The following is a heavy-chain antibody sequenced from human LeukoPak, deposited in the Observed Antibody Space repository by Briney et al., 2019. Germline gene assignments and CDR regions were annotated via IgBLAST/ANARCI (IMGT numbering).Heavy chain of an antibody. CDR3: ARAAGKVDYYYYMDV. D-gene: IGHD6-13*01. CDR2: INPNSGGT. V-gene: IGHV1-2*02. CDR1: GYTFTGYY. Sequence: ASVKVSCKASGYTFTGYYMRWVRQAPGQGLEWMGWINPNSGGTNYAQKFQGRVTMTRDTSISTAYMELSRLRSDDTAVYYCARAAGKVDYYYYMDVWGKGTTVTVSS. J-gene: IGHJ6*03.